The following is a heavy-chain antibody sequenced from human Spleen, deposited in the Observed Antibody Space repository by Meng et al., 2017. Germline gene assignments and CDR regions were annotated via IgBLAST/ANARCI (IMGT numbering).Heavy chain of an antibody. D-gene: IGHD6-19*01. V-gene: IGHV4/OR15-8*02. CDR3: ASWIYSCGWQ. CDR1: GGSFSSIDW. CDR2: IYHGGDT. J-gene: IGHJ4*02. Sequence: PLQGAGPGLVKPSVPLSLPCGFSGGSFSSIDWWSWVRQPPGKGLEWIGEIYHGGDTNYNPSLKSRVTIAIDRSKNQFSLKLSSVTAADTAVYYCASWIYSCGWQWGQGTLVTVSS.